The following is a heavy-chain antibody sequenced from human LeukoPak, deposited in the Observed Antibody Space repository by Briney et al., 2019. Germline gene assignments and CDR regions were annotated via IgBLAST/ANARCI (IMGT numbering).Heavy chain of an antibody. V-gene: IGHV3-7*01. CDR3: ARDLAGPPQEAFDI. CDR2: IKKAGSER. CDR1: GFTFSSYW. J-gene: IGHJ3*02. Sequence: PGGSLRLSCAASGFTFSSYWMNWVRQAPGKGLEWVANIKKAGSERYYVDSVKVRFTISRDNTKKSLYLQMNTLRAEDTAVYYCARDLAGPPQEAFDIWGQGTMVTVSA.